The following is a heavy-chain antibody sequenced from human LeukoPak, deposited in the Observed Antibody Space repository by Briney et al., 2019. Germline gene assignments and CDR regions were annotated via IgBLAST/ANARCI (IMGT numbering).Heavy chain of an antibody. Sequence: GGSLRLSCAASGFTFSSYAMHWVRQAPGKGLEWVAVISYDGSNKYYADSVKGRFTISRDNSKNTLYLQMNSLRAEDTAVYYCARSRRRELLRTYFDYWGQGTLVTVSS. V-gene: IGHV3-30*04. CDR3: ARSRRRELLRTYFDY. CDR1: GFTFSSYA. J-gene: IGHJ4*02. D-gene: IGHD1-26*01. CDR2: ISYDGSNK.